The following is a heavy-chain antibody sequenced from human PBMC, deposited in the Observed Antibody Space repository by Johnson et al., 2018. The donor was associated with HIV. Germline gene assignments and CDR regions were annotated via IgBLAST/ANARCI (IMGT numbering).Heavy chain of an antibody. CDR3: AKRSGSFYGAFDL. CDR1: GFTVSSNY. Sequence: EVQLVESGGGLVQPGGSLRLSCAASGFTVSSNYMSWVRQAPGKGLAWVSVIYSGGSTYYADYVKGRFTISREITKNPLYLQMNSLRADDSALYYCAKRSGSFYGAFDLWGQGTMVTVSS. V-gene: IGHV3-66*04. CDR2: IYSGGST. D-gene: IGHD1-26*01. J-gene: IGHJ3*01.